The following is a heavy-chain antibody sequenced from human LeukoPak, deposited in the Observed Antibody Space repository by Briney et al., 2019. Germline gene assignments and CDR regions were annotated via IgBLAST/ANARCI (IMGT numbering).Heavy chain of an antibody. J-gene: IGHJ4*02. D-gene: IGHD4-17*01. V-gene: IGHV4-39*07. CDR3: ARVRPTYGDYVGRGIDY. Sequence: SETLSLTCTVSGGSISSSSYYWGWIRQPPGKGLEWIGSIYYSGSTYYNPSLKSRVTISVDTSKNQFSLKLSSVTAADTAVYYCARVRPTYGDYVGRGIDYWGQGTLVTVSS. CDR2: IYYSGST. CDR1: GGSISSSSYY.